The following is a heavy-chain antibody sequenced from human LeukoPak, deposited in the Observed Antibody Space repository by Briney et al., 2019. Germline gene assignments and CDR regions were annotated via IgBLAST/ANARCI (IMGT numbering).Heavy chain of an antibody. CDR1: GYTFTGYY. CDR2: INPNSGGT. V-gene: IGHV1-2*02. CDR3: ARELSPGYYYGSGSLECGY. D-gene: IGHD3-10*01. J-gene: IGHJ4*02. Sequence: GSSVKVSCKASGYTFTGYYMHWVRQAPGQGLEWMGWINPNSGGTNYAQKFQGRVTMTRDTSLSTAHMELSRLRSDDTAAYYCARELSPGYYYGSGSLECGYWGQGTLVTVSS.